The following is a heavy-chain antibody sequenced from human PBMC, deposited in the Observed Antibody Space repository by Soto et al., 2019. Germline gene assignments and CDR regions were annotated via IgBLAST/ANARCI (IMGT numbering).Heavy chain of an antibody. CDR2: IYPGDSDI. Sequence: PGESLKISCKTSGYDFTNYWIAWVRQTPGRGLEWMGMIYPGDSDIRYNPSFRGRVTISVDKSITSAFVQWGSLKAPDSATYYCARLRAPRRQLILMFFRLWGRGTLVTVSS. J-gene: IGHJ2*01. D-gene: IGHD6-13*01. V-gene: IGHV5-51*01. CDR1: GYDFTNYW. CDR3: ARLRAPRRQLILMFFRL.